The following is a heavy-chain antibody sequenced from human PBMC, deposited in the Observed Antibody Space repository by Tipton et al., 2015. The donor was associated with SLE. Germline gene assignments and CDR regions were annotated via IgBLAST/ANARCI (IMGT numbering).Heavy chain of an antibody. CDR3: ALGARWGSFDI. CDR2: IHYTGDT. Sequence: GLVKPSETLSVTCTVSGDSIRSRSFYWDWMRQTPGKGLEWIGNIHYTGDTYYNPSLRGRVTISVDTSRNHFSLKLTSVTAADTAVYFCALGARWGSFDIWGQGTMVSVSS. J-gene: IGHJ3*02. V-gene: IGHV4-39*07. CDR1: GDSIRSRSFY. D-gene: IGHD7-27*01.